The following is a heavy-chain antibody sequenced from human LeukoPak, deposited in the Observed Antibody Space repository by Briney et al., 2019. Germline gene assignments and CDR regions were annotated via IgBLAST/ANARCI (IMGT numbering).Heavy chain of an antibody. D-gene: IGHD3-10*01. J-gene: IGHJ4*02. Sequence: GRSLRLSCAASGFTFSSYAMHWVRQAPGKGLEWVAVISYDGSNKYYADSVKGRFTISRDNSKNTLYLQMNSLRAEDTAVYYCARDPSLGFGELLFDYWGQGTLVTVSS. CDR2: ISYDGSNK. CDR3: ARDPSLGFGELLFDY. V-gene: IGHV3-30-3*01. CDR1: GFTFSSYA.